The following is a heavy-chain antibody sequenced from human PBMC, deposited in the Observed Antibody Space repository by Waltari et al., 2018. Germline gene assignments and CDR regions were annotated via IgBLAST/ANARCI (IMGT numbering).Heavy chain of an antibody. J-gene: IGHJ6*02. CDR3: ATSPMVAATPSYYYGMDV. Sequence: QVQLVQSGAEVKKPGASVKVSCKVSGYTLTELSMHWVRQAPGKGLEWMGGFDPEDGETIYAQKFQGRVTMTEDTSTDTAYMELSSLRSEDTAVYYCATSPMVAATPSYYYGMDVWGQGTTVTVSS. CDR2: FDPEDGET. CDR1: GYTLTELS. D-gene: IGHD2-15*01. V-gene: IGHV1-24*01.